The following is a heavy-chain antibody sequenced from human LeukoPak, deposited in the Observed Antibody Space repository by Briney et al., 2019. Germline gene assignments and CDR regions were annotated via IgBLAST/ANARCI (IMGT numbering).Heavy chain of an antibody. CDR2: IYPGDSDT. Sequence: NTGESLTISCTGSGYIFTSYWIGWVRQMPGKGLEWMGIIYPGDSDTRYSPSFQGQLTISAAKPSSTAYLQWSSLKASDTAMYYCAGLGPGGSAYYYYYMDVWGKGTTVTVSS. V-gene: IGHV5-51*04. J-gene: IGHJ6*03. CDR3: AGLGPGGSAYYYYYMDV. D-gene: IGHD3-16*01. CDR1: GYIFTSYW.